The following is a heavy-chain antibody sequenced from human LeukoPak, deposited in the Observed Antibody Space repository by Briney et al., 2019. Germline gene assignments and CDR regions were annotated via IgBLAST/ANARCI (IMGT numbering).Heavy chain of an antibody. V-gene: IGHV1-69*05. CDR1: GGTFSSYA. D-gene: IGHD2-15*01. Sequence: ASVKVSCKASGGTFSSYAISWVRQAPGQGLEWMGGIIPISGTANYAQKFQGRVTITTDESTSTAYMELSSLRSEDTAVYYCAREKYCSGGSCHGWFDPGGEGTLVTVSS. J-gene: IGHJ5*02. CDR3: AREKYCSGGSCHGWFDP. CDR2: IIPISGTA.